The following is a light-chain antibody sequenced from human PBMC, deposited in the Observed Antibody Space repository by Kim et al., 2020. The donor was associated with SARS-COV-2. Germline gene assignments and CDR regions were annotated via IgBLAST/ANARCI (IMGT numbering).Light chain of an antibody. J-gene: IGKJ5*01. CDR3: QQRNTWPIT. V-gene: IGKV3-11*01. Sequence: EIVLTQSPATLSLSPGERATVSCRASQSVSSYLAWYQQKPGQAPRLLIYDASNRATGIPARFSGSGSGTDFTLTISSLEPEDFAVYYCQQRNTWPITFGQGTRLEIK. CDR2: DAS. CDR1: QSVSSY.